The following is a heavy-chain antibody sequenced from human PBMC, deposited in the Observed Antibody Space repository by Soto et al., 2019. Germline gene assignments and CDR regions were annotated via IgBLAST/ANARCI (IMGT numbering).Heavy chain of an antibody. CDR2: LNDNDDST. J-gene: IGHJ6*02. CDR1: RFTFGSYV. V-gene: IGHV3-23*01. Sequence: PGGSLRRSFPVPRFTFGSYVMSWVPQAAGEGLEWVLSLNDNDDSTSYEDNVKGRFTLHRDNSKNTMYLQMNSLRAEDTAVYYCARDFVVTSSRGGDYYYYYGMDVWGQGTTVTVSS. CDR3: ARDFVVTSSRGGDYYYYYGMDV. D-gene: IGHD2-21*01.